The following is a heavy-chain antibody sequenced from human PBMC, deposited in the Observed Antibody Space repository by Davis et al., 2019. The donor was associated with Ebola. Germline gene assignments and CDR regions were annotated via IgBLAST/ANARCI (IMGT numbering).Heavy chain of an antibody. CDR3: ARPPIL. Sequence: SETLSLTCTVSGGSISSYYWSWIRQPPGKGLEWIGYIYYSGSTNYNPSLKSRVTISVDTSKNQFSLKLSSVTAADTAVYYCARPPILWGQGTLVTVSS. V-gene: IGHV4-59*08. CDR1: GGSISSYY. CDR2: IYYSGST. J-gene: IGHJ4*02.